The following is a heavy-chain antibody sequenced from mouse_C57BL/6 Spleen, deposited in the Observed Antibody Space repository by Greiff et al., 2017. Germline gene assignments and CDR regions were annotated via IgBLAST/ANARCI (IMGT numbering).Heavy chain of an antibody. J-gene: IGHJ2*01. D-gene: IGHD1-1*01. CDR2: IHPNSGST. V-gene: IGHV1-64*01. CDR3: ARPTTVVPLFDY. Sequence: QVQLQQPGAELVKPGASVKLSCKASGYTFTSYWMHWVKQRPGQGLEWIGMIHPNSGSTNYNEKFKSKATLTVDKSSSTAYMQLSSLTSEDSAVYYCARPTTVVPLFDYWGQGTTLTVSS. CDR1: GYTFTSYW.